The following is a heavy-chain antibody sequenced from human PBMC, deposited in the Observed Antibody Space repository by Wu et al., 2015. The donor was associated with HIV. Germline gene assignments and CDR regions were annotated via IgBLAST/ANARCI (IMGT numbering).Heavy chain of an antibody. CDR2: MSPNSGNT. V-gene: IGHV1-8*01. CDR3: VIDRRDGSGNHYRDY. Sequence: QVQLVQSGAEVKKPGASVKVSCKASGYTFSSYDINWVRQATGQGLEWMGWMSPNSGNTAYAQIFQGRVTMTRNTSITTAYMELTGLRSEDAAIYYCVIDRRDGSGNHYRDYWGQGTLVTVSS. J-gene: IGHJ4*02. CDR1: GYTFSSYD. D-gene: IGHD3-10*01.